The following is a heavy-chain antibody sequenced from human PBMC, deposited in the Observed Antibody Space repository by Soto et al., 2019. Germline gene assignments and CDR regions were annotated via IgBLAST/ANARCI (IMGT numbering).Heavy chain of an antibody. V-gene: IGHV4-30-2*01. D-gene: IGHD3-3*01. CDR3: VRERTIFGVAPGGGVDV. CDR1: GGSITTSDYS. Sequence: SETLSLTCAVSGGSITTSDYSWSWIRQPPGRGLEWIGSIYHTGATHYIPSLKSRLTMSLDKSKNHFSLDLSSVTAADTALYYCVRERTIFGVAPGGGVDVWGQGTTVTVSS. J-gene: IGHJ6*02. CDR2: IYHTGAT.